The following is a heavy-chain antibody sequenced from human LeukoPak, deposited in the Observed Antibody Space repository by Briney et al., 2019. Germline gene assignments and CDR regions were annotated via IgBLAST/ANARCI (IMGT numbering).Heavy chain of an antibody. J-gene: IGHJ6*03. V-gene: IGHV3-74*01. CDR3: ARGSDYYGSGEGVYYYYMDV. CDR1: GFTFSSYG. Sequence: PGGSLRLSCAASGFTFSSYGMHWVRHAPGKGLVWVSRINSDGSSTSYADSVKGRFTISRDNAKNTLYLQMNSLRAEDTAVYYCARGSDYYGSGEGVYYYYMDVWGKGTTVTISS. D-gene: IGHD3-10*01. CDR2: INSDGSST.